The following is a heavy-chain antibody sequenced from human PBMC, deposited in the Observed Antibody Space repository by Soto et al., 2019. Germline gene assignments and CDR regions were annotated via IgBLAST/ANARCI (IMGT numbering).Heavy chain of an antibody. V-gene: IGHV3-48*02. D-gene: IGHD3-3*01. CDR2: ITSSSSTI. Sequence: GSLRLSCAASGFIFSSYSMNWVRQAPGKGLEWVSYITSSSSTIYYADSVKGRFTISRDSAKNSLYLQMNSLRDEDTAVYYCARVITIFGVISVFDYWGQGTLVTVSS. J-gene: IGHJ4*02. CDR3: ARVITIFGVISVFDY. CDR1: GFIFSSYS.